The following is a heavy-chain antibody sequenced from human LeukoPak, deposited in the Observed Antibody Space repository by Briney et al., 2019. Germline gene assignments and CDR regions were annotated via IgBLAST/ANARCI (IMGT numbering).Heavy chain of an antibody. J-gene: IGHJ4*02. Sequence: SETLSLTCAVSGGSISSNYRWTWVRQPPGKGLEWIGEIYHSGSTNYNPSLKSRVTLSVGKSKNQFSLKLSSVTAADTALYYCARDPSGNGGGGEYYFDYWGQGTLVTVSS. CDR2: IYHSGST. CDR3: ARDPSGNGGGGEYYFDY. D-gene: IGHD1-26*01. V-gene: IGHV4-4*02. CDR1: GGSISSNYR.